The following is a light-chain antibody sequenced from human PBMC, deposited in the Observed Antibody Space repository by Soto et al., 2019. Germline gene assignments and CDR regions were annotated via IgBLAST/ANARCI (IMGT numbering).Light chain of an antibody. CDR1: STDVGGYNA. CDR3: NSFRVSHLYV. V-gene: IGLV2-14*01. J-gene: IGLJ1*01. Sequence: QSVLSQPASVSGSPGQMITISCTGTSTDVGGYNAVSWYQHHPGKAPKLIIYEVTHRPSGVSDRFSASKSGNTASLTISGLQAEDEADYYCNSFRVSHLYVFGNGTKVTVL. CDR2: EVT.